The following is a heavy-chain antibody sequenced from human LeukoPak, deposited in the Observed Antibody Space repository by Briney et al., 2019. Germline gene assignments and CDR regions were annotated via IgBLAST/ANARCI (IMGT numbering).Heavy chain of an antibody. Sequence: PGGSLRLSCAGSGFTFSNAWMSWVRQAPGKGLEWVGRIKSKTDGGTTDYGAPVKGRFTISRDDSKNTLYLQMNSLKNEDTAVYYCITSSSYVIRWFDPWGQGTLVTVSS. D-gene: IGHD6-6*01. J-gene: IGHJ5*02. CDR2: IKSKTDGGTT. CDR1: GFTFSNAW. CDR3: ITSSSYVIRWFDP. V-gene: IGHV3-15*01.